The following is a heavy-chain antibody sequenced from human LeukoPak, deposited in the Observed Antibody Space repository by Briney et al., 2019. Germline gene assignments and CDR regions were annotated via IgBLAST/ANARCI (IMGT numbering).Heavy chain of an antibody. D-gene: IGHD3-10*01. Sequence: PGGSLRLSCAASGFTFSDYSMNWVRQAPGKGLEWGSYIGANSAIYYADSVKGRFTISRDNAKNSLSLQMNSLRDDDTAVYYCAREGYYGAFDIWGQGTMVTVSS. J-gene: IGHJ3*02. CDR2: IGANSAI. CDR3: AREGYYGAFDI. V-gene: IGHV3-48*02. CDR1: GFTFSDYS.